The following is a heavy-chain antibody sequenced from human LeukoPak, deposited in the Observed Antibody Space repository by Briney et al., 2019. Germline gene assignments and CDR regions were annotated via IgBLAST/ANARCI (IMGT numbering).Heavy chain of an antibody. Sequence: GGSLRLSCAASGFTFSSYSMNWVRQAPGKGLEWVSYISSSSATIYYADSVKGRFTISRDNAKNSLYLQMNSLRAEDTAVYYCARHYGSSRPMDAFDIWGQGTMVTVSS. CDR3: ARHYGSSRPMDAFDI. V-gene: IGHV3-48*04. J-gene: IGHJ3*02. CDR1: GFTFSSYS. D-gene: IGHD6-6*01. CDR2: ISSSSATI.